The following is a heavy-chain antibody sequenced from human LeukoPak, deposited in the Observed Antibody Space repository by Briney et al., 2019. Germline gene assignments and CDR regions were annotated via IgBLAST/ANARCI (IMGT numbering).Heavy chain of an antibody. CDR3: ARDTYCGGDCYPDAFDI. D-gene: IGHD2-21*01. J-gene: IGHJ3*02. V-gene: IGHV3-21*01. Sequence: AGGSLRLSCAASGFTFSSYAMSWVRQAPGKGLEWVSSISSSSSYIYYADSVKGRFTISRDNAKNSLYLQMNSLRAEDTAVYYCARDTYCGGDCYPDAFDIWGQGTMVTVSS. CDR2: ISSSSSYI. CDR1: GFTFSSYA.